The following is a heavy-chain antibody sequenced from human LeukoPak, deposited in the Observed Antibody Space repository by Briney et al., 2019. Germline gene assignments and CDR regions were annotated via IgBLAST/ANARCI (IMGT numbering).Heavy chain of an antibody. CDR1: GYSFTNYW. CDR3: ARRGRYCSSTSCYLGNWFDP. V-gene: IGHV5-51*01. Sequence: GESLKISCKGSGYSFTNYWIGWARQMPGKGLEWMGIIYPGDSDTKYSPSFQGQVTISADKSISTAYLQWSSLKASDTAMYYCARRGRYCSSTSCYLGNWFDPWGQGTLVTVSS. D-gene: IGHD2-2*01. CDR2: IYPGDSDT. J-gene: IGHJ5*02.